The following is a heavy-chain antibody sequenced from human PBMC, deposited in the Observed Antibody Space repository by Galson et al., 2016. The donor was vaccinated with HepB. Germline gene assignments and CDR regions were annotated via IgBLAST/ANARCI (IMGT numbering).Heavy chain of an antibody. V-gene: IGHV3-30*18. CDR1: GFTFTDFG. Sequence: SLRLSCAASGFTFTDFGVHWVRQAPGKGPEWVAGVSYDGTNRDYADSVKGRFAISRDDSKNTLSLQMSNLRPEDTAVYYCVKDAMIHAPLKLFEYWGQGALVTVSS. CDR2: VSYDGTNR. J-gene: IGHJ4*02. CDR3: VKDAMIHAPLKLFEY. D-gene: IGHD3-22*01.